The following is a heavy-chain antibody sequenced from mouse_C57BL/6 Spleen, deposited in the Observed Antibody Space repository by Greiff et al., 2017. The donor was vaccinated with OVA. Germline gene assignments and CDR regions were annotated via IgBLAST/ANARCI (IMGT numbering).Heavy chain of an antibody. CDR1: GFTFSNYW. Sequence: EVQLQESGGGLVQPGGSMKLSCVASGFTFSNYWMNWVRQSPEKGLEWVAQIRLKSDNYATHYAESVKGRFTISRDDSKSSVYLQMNNLRAEDTGIYYCTGPPYYYGSSPYAMDYWGQGTSVTVSS. D-gene: IGHD1-1*01. CDR2: IRLKSDNYAT. J-gene: IGHJ4*01. CDR3: TGPPYYYGSSPYAMDY. V-gene: IGHV6-3*01.